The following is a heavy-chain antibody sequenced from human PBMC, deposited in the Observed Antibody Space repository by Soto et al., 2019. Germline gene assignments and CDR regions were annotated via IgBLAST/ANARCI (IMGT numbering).Heavy chain of an antibody. D-gene: IGHD5-18*01. CDR1: GFTFSSYG. J-gene: IGHJ4*02. CDR2: ISYDGSNK. Sequence: QVQLVESGGGVVQPGRSLRLSCAASGFTFSSYGMHWVRQAPGKGLEWVAVISYDGSNKYYADSVKGRFTISRDNPKNTLYLQMNSLRAEDTAVYYCAKGGYSYASDYWGQGTLVTVSS. CDR3: AKGGYSYASDY. V-gene: IGHV3-30*18.